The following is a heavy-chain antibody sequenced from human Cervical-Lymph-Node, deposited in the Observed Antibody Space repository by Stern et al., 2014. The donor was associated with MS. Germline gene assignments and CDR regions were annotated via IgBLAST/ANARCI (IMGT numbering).Heavy chain of an antibody. Sequence: QVQLVESGPGLVKPSETLSLSCTVSGDFTSSYYWSWIRQPPGKALEWIGNVFKSGGTNYNPSLKSRVTISVDTSTDQFSLKLSSVTPADTAVYYCARGRSAGWDWSFDLWGRGTRVTVSS. CDR2: VFKSGGT. V-gene: IGHV4-59*01. CDR1: GDFTSSYY. D-gene: IGHD6-19*01. J-gene: IGHJ2*01. CDR3: ARGRSAGWDWSFDL.